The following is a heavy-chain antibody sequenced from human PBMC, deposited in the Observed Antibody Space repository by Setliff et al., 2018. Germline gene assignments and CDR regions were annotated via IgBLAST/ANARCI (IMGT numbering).Heavy chain of an antibody. Sequence: PSETLSLTCTVSGGSISSYYWSWIRQPAGKGLEWIGHIYTTGSTNYNPSLKSRATLSVDTSKNQFSLKLTSVTAADTAIYYCARTPYYYDTAGYDFWGQGTLVTVSS. V-gene: IGHV4-4*07. CDR3: ARTPYYYDTAGYDF. CDR2: IYTTGST. J-gene: IGHJ4*02. D-gene: IGHD3-22*01. CDR1: GGSISSYY.